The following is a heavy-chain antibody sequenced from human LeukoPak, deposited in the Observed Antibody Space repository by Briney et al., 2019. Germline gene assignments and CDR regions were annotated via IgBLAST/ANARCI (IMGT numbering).Heavy chain of an antibody. D-gene: IGHD3-10*01. CDR3: AHSRKYYYGSGSYPVFDC. CDR2: IFWNDDK. Sequence: SGPTLVKPTQTLTLTCTFSGLSLSTSGVGVGWIRQPPGKALEWLALIFWNDDKRYSPSLKSRLTITQDTSKNQGVLTMTNMDPVDTATYYCAHSRKYYYGSGSYPVFDCCGQGTLVTASS. CDR1: GLSLSTSGVG. J-gene: IGHJ4*02. V-gene: IGHV2-5*01.